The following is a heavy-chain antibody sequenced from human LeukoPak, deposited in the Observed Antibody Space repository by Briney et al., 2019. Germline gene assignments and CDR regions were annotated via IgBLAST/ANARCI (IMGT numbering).Heavy chain of an antibody. CDR2: ISYDGSNK. CDR3: AKAVTIFWVPYY. Sequence: GGSLRLSCAASGFTFSSYGMHWVRQAPGKGLEWVAVISYDGSNKYYADSVKGRFTISRDNSKNTLYLQMNSLRAEDTAVYYCAKAVTIFWVPYYWGQGTLVTVSS. CDR1: GFTFSSYG. J-gene: IGHJ4*02. V-gene: IGHV3-30*18. D-gene: IGHD3-9*01.